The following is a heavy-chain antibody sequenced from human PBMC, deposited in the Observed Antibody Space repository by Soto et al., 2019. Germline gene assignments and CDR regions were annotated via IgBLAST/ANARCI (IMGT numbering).Heavy chain of an antibody. J-gene: IGHJ4*02. CDR3: ASGVPGDY. V-gene: IGHV3-21*01. Sequence: EVQLVESGGGLVKPGGSLRLSCAASGFTFSSDTMNWVRQAPGKGLEWVSSSSSSSSFKYYADSVKGRFTISRDNAKNSLDLQMNSLRAEDTAVYYCASGVPGDYWGQGTLVTVSS. CDR1: GFTFSSDT. CDR2: SSSSSSFK. D-gene: IGHD3-10*01.